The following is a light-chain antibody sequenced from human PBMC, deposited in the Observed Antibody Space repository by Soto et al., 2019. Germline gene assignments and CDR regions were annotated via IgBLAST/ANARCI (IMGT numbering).Light chain of an antibody. CDR1: QGISNY. V-gene: IGKV1-27*01. J-gene: IGKJ3*01. Sequence: SASPSSRSESLVVGVTFNKRASQGISNYLAWYQQKPGKVHKLLIYAASTLQSGVPFLFCRSGSGTGFTPTIWSLLLDGVATHYCQIYNSDRRWFGPGTKVDIK. CDR2: AAS. CDR3: QIYNSDRRW.